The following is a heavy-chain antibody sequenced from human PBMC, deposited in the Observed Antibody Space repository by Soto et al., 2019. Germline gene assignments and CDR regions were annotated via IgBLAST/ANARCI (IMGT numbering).Heavy chain of an antibody. J-gene: IGHJ4*02. V-gene: IGHV4-30-4*01. CDR2: IYYSGST. Sequence: SETLSLTCTVSGGCISSGDYYWSWIRQPPGKGLEWIGYIYYSGSTYYNPSLKSRVTISVDTSKNQFSLNLSSVTAADTAVYYCARGLYYYDSSGYYYPFDYWGQGTLVTVSS. D-gene: IGHD3-22*01. CDR1: GGCISSGDYY. CDR3: ARGLYYYDSSGYYYPFDY.